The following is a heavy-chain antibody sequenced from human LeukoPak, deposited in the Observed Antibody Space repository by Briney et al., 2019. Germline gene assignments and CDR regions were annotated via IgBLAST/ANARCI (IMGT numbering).Heavy chain of an antibody. CDR2: ISWNSGSI. Sequence: GGCLRLSCAASGFTFYDYAMDWVGQAPGKGMEWVSGISWNSGSIVYADSVKGRFTIYRDKGKSSLYLQMRSLGAEDTALYYCAKGRSLAVLGAFDIWGQGTMVTVSS. J-gene: IGHJ3*02. CDR1: GFTFYDYA. CDR3: AKGRSLAVLGAFDI. V-gene: IGHV3-9*01. D-gene: IGHD6-19*01.